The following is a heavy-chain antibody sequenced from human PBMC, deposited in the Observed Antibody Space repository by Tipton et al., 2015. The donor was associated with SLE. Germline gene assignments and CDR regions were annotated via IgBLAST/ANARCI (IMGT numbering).Heavy chain of an antibody. CDR1: GASISSSSYS. V-gene: IGHV4-61*02. CDR2: FYSGYS. J-gene: IGHJ5*02. Sequence: TLSLTCTVSGASISSSSYSWNWIRQPAGKGLEWIGRFYSGYSDYNPSLNSRVTMSVDRSRNQLSLKLSSVTAADTAVYYCAAMYGDARTNWFDAWGQGILVTVSS. D-gene: IGHD4-17*01. CDR3: AAMYGDARTNWFDA.